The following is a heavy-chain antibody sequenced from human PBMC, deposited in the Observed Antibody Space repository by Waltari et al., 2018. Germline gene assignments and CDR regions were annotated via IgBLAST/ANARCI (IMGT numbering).Heavy chain of an antibody. CDR2: IKSKTDGGTT. CDR1: GFTFSNAW. CDR3: TTRAVITIFGVARDAFDI. Sequence: EVQLVESGGGLVKPGGSLRLSCAASGFTFSNAWMSWVRQAPGKGLEWVGRIKSKTDGGTTDYAAPVKGRFTISRDDSKNTLYLQMNSLKTEDTAVYYCTTRAVITIFGVARDAFDIWGQGTMVTVSS. J-gene: IGHJ3*02. D-gene: IGHD3-3*01. V-gene: IGHV3-15*01.